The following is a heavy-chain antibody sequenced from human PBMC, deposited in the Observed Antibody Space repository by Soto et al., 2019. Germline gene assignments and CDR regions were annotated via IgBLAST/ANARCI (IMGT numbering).Heavy chain of an antibody. CDR3: ARGDGGYDYGYYFDY. D-gene: IGHD5-12*01. J-gene: IGHJ4*02. CDR1: GGSISSYY. V-gene: IGHV4-59*01. CDR2: IYYSGST. Sequence: SETLSLTCTVSGGSISSYYWSWIRQPPGKGLEWIGYIYYSGSTNYNPSLKSRVTISVDTSKNQFSLKLSSVTAADTAVYYCARGDGGYDYGYYFDYWGQGTLVTVSS.